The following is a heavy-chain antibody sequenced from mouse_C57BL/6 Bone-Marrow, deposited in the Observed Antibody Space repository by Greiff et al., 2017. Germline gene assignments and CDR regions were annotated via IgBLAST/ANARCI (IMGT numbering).Heavy chain of an antibody. CDR3: ARSTVGGPMDY. CDR1: GFTFSSYA. CDR2: ISDGGSYT. Sequence: EVQVVESGGGLVKPGGSLKLSCAASGFTFSSYAMSWVRQTPEKRLEWVATISDGGSYTYYPDNVKGRFTISRDNAKNNLYLQMSQLKSEDTAMYCCARSTVGGPMDYWGQGTSVTVSS. D-gene: IGHD1-1*01. V-gene: IGHV5-4*01. J-gene: IGHJ4*01.